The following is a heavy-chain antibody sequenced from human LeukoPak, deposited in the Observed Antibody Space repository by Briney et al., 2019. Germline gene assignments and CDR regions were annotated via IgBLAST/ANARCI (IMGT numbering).Heavy chain of an antibody. D-gene: IGHD3-22*01. V-gene: IGHV1-18*01. CDR1: GYTFTSYG. Sequence: ASVKVSCKASGYTFTSYGISWVRQAPGQGLEWMGWISAYNGNTNYAQKLQGRVTMTTDTSTSTAYMELRSLRSEDTAVYYCAREGLGRYYDSSGYYFDYWGQGTLVTVSS. CDR2: ISAYNGNT. CDR3: AREGLGRYYDSSGYYFDY. J-gene: IGHJ4*02.